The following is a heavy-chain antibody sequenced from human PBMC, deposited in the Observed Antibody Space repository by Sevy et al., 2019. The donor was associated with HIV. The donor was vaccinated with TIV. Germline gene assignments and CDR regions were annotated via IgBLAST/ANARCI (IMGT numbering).Heavy chain of an antibody. J-gene: IGHJ4*02. CDR1: GFTTGFTFSDYW. CDR3: ARGGYYGYSGLDY. D-gene: IGHD3-10*01. V-gene: IGHV3-7*01. CDR2: IKEDGTAI. Sequence: GGSLRLSCAASGFTTGFTFSDYWMAWVRQAPGKGLEWVANIKEDGTAIYYLDALKGRFTISRDNAKNLLYLQMNSLRAEDTAVYYCARGGYYGYSGLDYWGQGTLVTVSS.